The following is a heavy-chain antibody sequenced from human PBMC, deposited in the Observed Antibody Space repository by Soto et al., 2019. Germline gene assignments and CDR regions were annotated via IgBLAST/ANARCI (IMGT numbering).Heavy chain of an antibody. CDR2: ISGSGGGT. CDR3: AKFGMATTKRSPPYYIDY. Sequence: GGSLRLSCAASGFTFSSYAMSWVRQAPGKGLEWVSSISGSGGGTYYADSVKGRFTFSRDNSKNTLYLQMNSLRAEDTAVYYCAKFGMATTKRSPPYYIDYWGQGAMVTVSS. V-gene: IGHV3-23*01. J-gene: IGHJ4*02. CDR1: GFTFSSYA. D-gene: IGHD1-1*01.